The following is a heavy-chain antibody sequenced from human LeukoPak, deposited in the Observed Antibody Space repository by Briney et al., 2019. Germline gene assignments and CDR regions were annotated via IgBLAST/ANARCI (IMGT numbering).Heavy chain of an antibody. J-gene: IGHJ4*02. CDR2: IRYDGSNK. CDR1: GFSFRSSA. Sequence: GGSLRPSCAASGFSFRSSAMTWVRQAPGKGLEWVAFIRYDGSNKYYADSVKGRFTISRDNSKNTLYLQMNSLRAEDTAVYYCARDPTIYSSGYFDYWGQGTLVTVSS. V-gene: IGHV3-30*02. CDR3: ARDPTIYSSGYFDY. D-gene: IGHD6-19*01.